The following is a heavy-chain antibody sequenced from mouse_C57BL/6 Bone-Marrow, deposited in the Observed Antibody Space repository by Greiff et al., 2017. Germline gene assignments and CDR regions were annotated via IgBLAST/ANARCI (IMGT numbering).Heavy chain of an antibody. CDR3: TTCSYDYPFAY. J-gene: IGHJ3*01. D-gene: IGHD2-4*01. CDR2: IDPENGDT. Sequence: EVQLQQSGAELVRPGASVKLSCTASGFNIKDDYMHWVKQRPEQGLEWIGWIDPENGDTEYASKFQGKATITADTSSNTASLQLSSLPSEDTAVYYCTTCSYDYPFAYWGQGTLVTVSA. V-gene: IGHV14-4*01. CDR1: GFNIKDDY.